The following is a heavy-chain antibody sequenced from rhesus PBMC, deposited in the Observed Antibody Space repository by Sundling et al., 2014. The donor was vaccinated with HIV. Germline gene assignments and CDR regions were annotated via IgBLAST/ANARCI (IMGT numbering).Heavy chain of an antibody. D-gene: IGHD6-25*01. CDR3: AKDGAARYWYFDL. CDR1: GFTFSSYA. V-gene: IGHV3-103*01. CDR2: ITSGGTS. J-gene: IGHJ2*01. Sequence: EVQLVESGGGLAKPGGFLRLSCAASGFTFSSYAVHWVRQAPGKGLEWVSGITSGGTSYYADSVKGRFTISRDNSKNTLSLEMNSLKVEDTAVYYCAKDGAARYWYFDLWGPGTPIIVSS.